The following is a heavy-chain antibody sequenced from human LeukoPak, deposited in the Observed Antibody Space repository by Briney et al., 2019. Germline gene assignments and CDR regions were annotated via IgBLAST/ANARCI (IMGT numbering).Heavy chain of an antibody. J-gene: IGHJ4*02. CDR3: ARRNFHPYGRPPDY. V-gene: IGHV4-34*01. CDR1: GGSFSGYY. CDR2: VNHSGST. D-gene: IGHD4-17*01. Sequence: PSETLSLTCAVYGGSFSGYYWSWIRQPPGKGLEWIGEVNHSGSTNYDPSLKSRVTISVDTSKNQFSLKLTSATAADTALYYCARRNFHPYGRPPDYWGQGTLVTVSS.